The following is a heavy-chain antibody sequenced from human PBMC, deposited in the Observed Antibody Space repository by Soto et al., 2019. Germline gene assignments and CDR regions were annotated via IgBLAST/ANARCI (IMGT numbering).Heavy chain of an antibody. V-gene: IGHV3-7*01. Sequence: GGSLRLSCAASGFTFSSYWMSWVRQAPGKGLEWVANIKQDGSEKYYVDSVKGRFTISRDNVKNSLYLQMNSLRAEDTAVYYCARDAALRYFDWLLNYWGQGTLVTVSS. D-gene: IGHD3-9*01. CDR2: IKQDGSEK. J-gene: IGHJ4*02. CDR1: GFTFSSYW. CDR3: ARDAALRYFDWLLNY.